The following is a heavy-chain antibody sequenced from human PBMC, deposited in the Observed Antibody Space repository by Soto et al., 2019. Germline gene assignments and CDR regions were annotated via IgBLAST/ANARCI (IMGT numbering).Heavy chain of an antibody. J-gene: IGHJ4*02. Sequence: PGGSLRLSCAASGFTFSSYWMSWVRQAPGKGLGWVANIKQDGSEKYYVDSVKGRFTISRDNAKNSLYLQMNSLRAEDTAVYYCARWGDGSMHILLWFGELLWGDYWGQGTLVTVSS. CDR2: IKQDGSEK. D-gene: IGHD3-10*01. CDR3: ARWGDGSMHILLWFGELLWGDY. CDR1: GFTFSSYW. V-gene: IGHV3-7*01.